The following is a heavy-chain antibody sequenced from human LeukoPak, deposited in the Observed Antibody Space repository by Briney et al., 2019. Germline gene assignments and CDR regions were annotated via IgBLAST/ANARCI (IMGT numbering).Heavy chain of an antibody. V-gene: IGHV3-30*18. CDR3: AKERYDFWSGYRNHFDY. CDR1: GFTFSSYG. D-gene: IGHD3-3*01. CDR2: ISYDGSNK. Sequence: PGGSLRLSCAASGFTFSSYGMHWVRQAPGKGLEWVAVISYDGSNKYYADSVKGRFTISRDNSKNTLYLQMNSLRAEDTAVYYCAKERYDFWSGYRNHFDYWGQGTLVTVSP. J-gene: IGHJ4*02.